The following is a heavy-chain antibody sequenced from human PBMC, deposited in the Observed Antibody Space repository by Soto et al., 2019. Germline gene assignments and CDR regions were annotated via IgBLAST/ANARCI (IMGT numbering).Heavy chain of an antibody. CDR2: ISAYSGNT. CDR3: ARVVKAGDYGDYGRYYFDY. Sequence: QVQLVQSGAEVKKPGASVKVSCKASGYTFTTYGITWVRQAPGQGLEWMGGISAYSGNTNYAQKLQGRLTVTTDTSTTTAYMDLRSLRSDDTAVYYCARVVKAGDYGDYGRYYFDYWGHGTLVTVSS. J-gene: IGHJ4*01. D-gene: IGHD4-17*01. CDR1: GYTFTTYG. V-gene: IGHV1-18*04.